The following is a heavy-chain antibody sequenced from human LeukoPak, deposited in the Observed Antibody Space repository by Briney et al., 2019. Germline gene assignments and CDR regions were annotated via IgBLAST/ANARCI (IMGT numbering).Heavy chain of an antibody. D-gene: IGHD1-26*01. CDR1: GYTFTSYG. Sequence: GASVKVSCKASGYTFTSYGISWVRQAPGQGLEWMGWISAYNGNTNYAQKLQGRVTMTTDTSTSTAYMELRSLRSDDTAVYYCARALRSPNLNWFDPWGQGTLVTVSS. J-gene: IGHJ5*02. V-gene: IGHV1-18*01. CDR2: ISAYNGNT. CDR3: ARALRSPNLNWFDP.